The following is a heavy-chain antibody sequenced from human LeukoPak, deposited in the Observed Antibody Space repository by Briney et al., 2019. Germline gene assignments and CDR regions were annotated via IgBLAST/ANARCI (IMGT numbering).Heavy chain of an antibody. J-gene: IGHJ4*02. CDR2: IYYSGST. Sequence: SETLSLTCTVSGGSISSYYWSWIRQPPGKGLEWIGYIYYSGSTNYNPSLKSRVTISVDTSKNQFSLKLSSVTAADTAVYYCARHDPYYYGSGAHFDYWGQGTLVTVS. CDR1: GGSISSYY. D-gene: IGHD3-10*01. CDR3: ARHDPYYYGSGAHFDY. V-gene: IGHV4-59*08.